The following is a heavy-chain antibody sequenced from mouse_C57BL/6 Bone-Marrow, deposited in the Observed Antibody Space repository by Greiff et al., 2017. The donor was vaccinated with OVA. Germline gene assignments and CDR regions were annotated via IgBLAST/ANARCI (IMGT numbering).Heavy chain of an antibody. CDR2: ISYSGST. CDR1: GYSITSDY. CDR3: ARSPNWARYAMDY. J-gene: IGHJ4*01. V-gene: IGHV3-8*01. Sequence: VQLKESGPGLAKPSQTLSLTCSVTGYSITSDYWNWIRKFPGNKLEYMGYISYSGSTYYNPSLKSRIPITRDTSKNQYYLQLNSVTTEDTATYYCARSPNWARYAMDYWGQGTSVTVSS. D-gene: IGHD4-1*01.